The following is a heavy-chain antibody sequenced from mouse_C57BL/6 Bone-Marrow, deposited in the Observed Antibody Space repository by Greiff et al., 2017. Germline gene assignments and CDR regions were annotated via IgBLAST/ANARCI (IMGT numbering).Heavy chain of an antibody. D-gene: IGHD1-1*01. CDR2: IDPSDSYT. CDR1: GYTFTSYW. V-gene: IGHV1-50*01. Sequence: QVQLQQSGAELVKPGASVKLSCKASGYTFTSYWMQWVKQRPGQGLEWIGEIDPSDSYTNYNPKFKGKATLTVDTSSRTAYMQLSSLTSEDSAVYYCAREGLLRYWYFDVWGTGTTVTVSS. J-gene: IGHJ1*03. CDR3: AREGLLRYWYFDV.